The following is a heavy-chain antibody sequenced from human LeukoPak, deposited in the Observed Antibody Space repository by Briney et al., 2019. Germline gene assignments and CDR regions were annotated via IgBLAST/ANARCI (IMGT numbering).Heavy chain of an antibody. CDR1: GGSFSGYY. CDR2: INHSGST. D-gene: IGHD2-2*01. CDR3: ARGVVPPEEYQLLSSNPNDHGWFDP. Sequence: SETLSLTCAVYGGSFSGYYWSWIRQPPGKGLEWIGEINHSGSTNYNPSLKSRVTISVDTSKNQFSLKLSSVTAADTAVYYCARGVVPPEEYQLLSSNPNDHGWFDPWGQGTLVTVSS. J-gene: IGHJ5*02. V-gene: IGHV4-34*01.